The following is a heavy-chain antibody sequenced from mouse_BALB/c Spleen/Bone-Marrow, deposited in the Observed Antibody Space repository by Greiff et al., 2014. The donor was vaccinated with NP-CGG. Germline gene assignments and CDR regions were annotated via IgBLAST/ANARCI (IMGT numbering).Heavy chain of an antibody. V-gene: IGHV1-69*02. CDR3: ARTYYDYDWFAY. J-gene: IGHJ3*01. Sequence: QVQLQQSGVEFVKPGASVKLSCKASGYTLTSYWMHWVKQRPGQGLEWIGEIDPSDSYTKYNQDFKGKATLTVDKSSSTAYMQLSSLTSEDSAVYYCARTYYDYDWFAYWGQGTLVTVSA. CDR1: GYTLTSYW. CDR2: IDPSDSYT. D-gene: IGHD2-4*01.